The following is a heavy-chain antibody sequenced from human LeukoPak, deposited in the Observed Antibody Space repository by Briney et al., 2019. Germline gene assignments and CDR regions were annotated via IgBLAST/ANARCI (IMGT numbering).Heavy chain of an antibody. Sequence: GGSLRLSCAASGFTFSSYAMSWVRQAPGKGLEWVSAISGSGGSTYYADSVKGRFTISRDNSKSTLYLQMNSLRAEDTAVYYCARSPTTVVDMYFDHWGQGTLVTVSS. CDR3: ARSPTTVVDMYFDH. J-gene: IGHJ4*02. V-gene: IGHV3-23*01. D-gene: IGHD4-23*01. CDR1: GFTFSSYA. CDR2: ISGSGGST.